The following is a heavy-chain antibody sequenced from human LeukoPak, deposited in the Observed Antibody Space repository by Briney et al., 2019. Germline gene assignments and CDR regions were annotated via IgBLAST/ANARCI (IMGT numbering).Heavy chain of an antibody. V-gene: IGHV4-31*03. Sequence: SETLSLTCTVSGGSISSGGYYWSWIRQHPGEGLEWIGYIYYSGSTYYNPSLKSRVTISVDTSKNQFSLKLSSVTAADTAVYYCAREGMVRGVTPFDYWGQGTLVTVSS. CDR1: GGSISSGGYY. CDR2: IYYSGST. CDR3: AREGMVRGVTPFDY. J-gene: IGHJ4*02. D-gene: IGHD3-10*01.